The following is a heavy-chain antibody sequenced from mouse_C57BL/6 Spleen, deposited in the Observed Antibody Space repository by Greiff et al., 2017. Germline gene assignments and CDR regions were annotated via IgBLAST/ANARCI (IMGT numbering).Heavy chain of an antibody. V-gene: IGHV1-52*01. J-gene: IGHJ2*01. Sequence: QVQLQQPGAELVRPGSSVKLSCKASGYTFTSYWMHWVKQRPIQGLEWIGNIDPSDSETHYNQKFKDKATLTVDKSSSTAYMQLSSLTSEDSAVYCCARSVNWHYFDYWGQGTTLTVSS. CDR1: GYTFTSYW. D-gene: IGHD4-1*01. CDR2: IDPSDSET. CDR3: ARSVNWHYFDY.